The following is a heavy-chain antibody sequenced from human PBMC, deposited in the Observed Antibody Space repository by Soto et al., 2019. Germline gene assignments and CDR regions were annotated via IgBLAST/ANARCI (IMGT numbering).Heavy chain of an antibody. D-gene: IGHD3-16*02. CDR2: ISYDGSNK. J-gene: IGHJ6*02. CDR1: GFTFSSYA. CDR3: ARDIDPTRRLYYYYGMDV. V-gene: IGHV3-30-3*01. Sequence: GGSLRLSCAASGFTFSSYAMHWVRQAPGKGLEWVAVISYDGSNKYYADSVKGRFTISRDNSKNTLYLQMNSLRAEDTAVYYCARDIDPTRRLYYYYGMDVWGQGTTVTVSS.